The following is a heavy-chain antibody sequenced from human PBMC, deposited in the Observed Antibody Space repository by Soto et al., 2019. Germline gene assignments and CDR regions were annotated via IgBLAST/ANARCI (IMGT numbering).Heavy chain of an antibody. CDR1: GFSFTSYW. V-gene: IGHV5-51*01. Sequence: PGESLKISCEGSGFSFTSYWIGWVRQMPGKGLEWMEIIYPCDSDTRYSPSFQGQVTISADKSTSTAYLQWSSLKASDTAMYYCARRESNAWYFELWGRGTLVTVSS. J-gene: IGHJ2*01. CDR2: IYPCDSDT. CDR3: ARRESNAWYFEL. D-gene: IGHD2-8*01.